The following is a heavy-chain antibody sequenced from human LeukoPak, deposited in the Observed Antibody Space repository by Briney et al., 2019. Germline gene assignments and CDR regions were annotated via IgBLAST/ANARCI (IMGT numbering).Heavy chain of an antibody. CDR3: ARSIAAAGALLVYFDY. V-gene: IGHV1-69*13. CDR1: GGTFSSYA. J-gene: IGHJ4*02. D-gene: IGHD6-13*01. Sequence: SVKVSCKASGGTFSSYAISWVRQAPGQGLEWMGGIIPIFGTASYAQKFQGRVTITADESTSTAYMELSSLRSEDTAVYYCARSIAAAGALLVYFDYWGQGTLVTVSS. CDR2: IIPIFGTA.